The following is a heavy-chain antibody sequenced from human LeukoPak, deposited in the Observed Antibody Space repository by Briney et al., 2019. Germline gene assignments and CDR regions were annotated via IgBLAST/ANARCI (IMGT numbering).Heavy chain of an antibody. J-gene: IGHJ2*01. D-gene: IGHD6-6*01. V-gene: IGHV4-61*02. Sequence: SETLSLTCTVSGGSISSSSYYWSWIRQPAGKGLEWIGRIYTSGSTNYNPSLKSRVTISVDTSKNQFSLKLSSVTAADTAVYYCARERLAARPGAPSWYFDLWGRGTLVTVSS. CDR3: ARERLAARPGAPSWYFDL. CDR1: GGSISSSSYY. CDR2: IYTSGST.